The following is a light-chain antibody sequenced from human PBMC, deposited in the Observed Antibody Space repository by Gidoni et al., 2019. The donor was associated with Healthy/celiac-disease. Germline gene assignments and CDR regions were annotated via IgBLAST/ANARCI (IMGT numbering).Light chain of an antibody. J-gene: IGKJ1*01. CDR2: GAS. CDR3: QQYNNWPWT. CDR1: QSVSSN. V-gene: IGKV3-15*01. Sequence: EIVLTQSPATLSVSPGKRATLSCRTSQSVSSNLAWYQQKPGQPPRLLIYGASTRATGIPARFSGSGSGTEFTLTISSLQSEDFAVYYCQQYNNWPWTFGQGTKVEIK.